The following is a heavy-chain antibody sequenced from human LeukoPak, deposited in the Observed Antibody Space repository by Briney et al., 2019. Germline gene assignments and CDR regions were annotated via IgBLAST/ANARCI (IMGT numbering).Heavy chain of an antibody. CDR3: ARSHCSSTSCHYYYYYYYMDV. V-gene: IGHV3-9*01. Sequence: GRSLRLSCAASGFTFDDYALHWVRQAPGKGLEWASGISWNSGSIGYADSVKGRFTISRDNAKNSLYLQMNSLRAEDTAVYYCARSHCSSTSCHYYYYYYYMDVWGKGTTVTVSS. CDR2: ISWNSGSI. D-gene: IGHD2-2*01. CDR1: GFTFDDYA. J-gene: IGHJ6*03.